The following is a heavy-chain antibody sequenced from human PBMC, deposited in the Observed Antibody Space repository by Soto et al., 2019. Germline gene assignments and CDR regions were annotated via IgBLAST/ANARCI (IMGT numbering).Heavy chain of an antibody. Sequence: EAQLEETGGGLVQPGGSLRLSCAASGFTFSNYKMIWVRQAPGRGLEWISYISGRGSTLDYAASVKGRFTISRDNGKNTLFLQMNSLRAEDTAVYYCARVERATLNFPPTPYDFMDVWGKGTTVSVSS. D-gene: IGHD4-4*01. J-gene: IGHJ6*03. CDR3: ARVERATLNFPPTPYDFMDV. CDR1: GFTFSNYK. CDR2: ISGRGSTL. V-gene: IGHV3-48*01.